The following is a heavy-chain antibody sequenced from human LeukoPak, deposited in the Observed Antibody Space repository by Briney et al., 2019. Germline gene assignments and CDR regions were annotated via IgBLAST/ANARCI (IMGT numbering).Heavy chain of an antibody. Sequence: GESLKISCKGSGYSFTSYWIGWVRQLPGKGLEWMGIIYPGDSDTRYSPSFQGQVTISADKSISTAYLQSSSLKASDTAMYYCARRRYCSSTSCRRYFDYWGQGTLVTVSS. V-gene: IGHV5-51*01. CDR1: GYSFTSYW. CDR3: ARRRYCSSTSCRRYFDY. J-gene: IGHJ4*02. D-gene: IGHD2-2*01. CDR2: IYPGDSDT.